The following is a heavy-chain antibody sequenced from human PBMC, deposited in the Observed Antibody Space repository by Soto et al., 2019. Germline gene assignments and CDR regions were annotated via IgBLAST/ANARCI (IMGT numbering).Heavy chain of an antibody. J-gene: IGHJ5*02. D-gene: IGHD3-3*01. CDR3: ARDRAPYYDFWNYSWFDP. CDR2: IYYSGST. V-gene: IGHV4-30-4*01. Sequence: PSETLSLTCTVSGGSISSGDYYWSWIRQPPGRCLEWIGYIYYSGSTYYNPSLKSRVTISVDTSKNQFSLKLSSVTAADTAVYYCARDRAPYYDFWNYSWFDPWGQGTLVTVYS. CDR1: GGSISSGDYY.